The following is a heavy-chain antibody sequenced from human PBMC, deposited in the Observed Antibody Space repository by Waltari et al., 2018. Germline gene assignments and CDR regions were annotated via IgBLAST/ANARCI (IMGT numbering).Heavy chain of an antibody. V-gene: IGHV3-33*01. Sequence: QVQLVESGGGVVQPGRSLRLSCAASGFTFSSYGMHWVRQAPGKGLEWVGVIGYDGGIKSYANSGKSRFTISRDNSKNTLYLQMNSLRAEDTAVYYCARDQGGYSSSSGGDAFDIWGQGTMVTVSS. CDR2: IGYDGGIK. CDR1: GFTFSSYG. CDR3: ARDQGGYSSSSGGDAFDI. J-gene: IGHJ3*02. D-gene: IGHD6-6*01.